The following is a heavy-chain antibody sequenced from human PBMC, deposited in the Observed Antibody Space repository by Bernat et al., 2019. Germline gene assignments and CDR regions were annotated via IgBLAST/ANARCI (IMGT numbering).Heavy chain of an antibody. Sequence: QVQLVQSGAEVKKPGSSVKVSCKASGGTFSSYAISWVRQAPGQGLEWMGGIIPIFGTANYAQKFQGRVTITADKSTSTAYMELSSLRSEDTAVYYCATYLSPRRRNTRERVATITFFDYWGQGTLVTVSS. CDR2: IIPIFGTA. J-gene: IGHJ4*02. D-gene: IGHD5-12*01. V-gene: IGHV1-69*06. CDR3: ATYLSPRRRNTRERVATITFFDY. CDR1: GGTFSSYA.